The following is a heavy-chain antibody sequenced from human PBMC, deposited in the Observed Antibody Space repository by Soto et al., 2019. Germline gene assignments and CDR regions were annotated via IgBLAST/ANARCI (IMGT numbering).Heavy chain of an antibody. CDR3: AKRFTSDWYVDH. Sequence: GGSLRLSCAASGFTFSRYAMSWVRQAPGKGLEWVSSTSDSGGRTYYADSVKGRFTISRDNTKSTLYLQINSLTAEDTALYYCAKRFTSDWYVDHWGQGTLVTVSS. CDR1: GFTFSRYA. J-gene: IGHJ4*02. D-gene: IGHD6-19*01. CDR2: TSDSGGRT. V-gene: IGHV3-23*01.